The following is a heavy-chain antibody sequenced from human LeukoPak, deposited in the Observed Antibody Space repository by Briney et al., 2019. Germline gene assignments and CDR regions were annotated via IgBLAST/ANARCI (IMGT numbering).Heavy chain of an antibody. CDR3: ARLLRPGGRRGDAFDL. D-gene: IGHD3-10*01. J-gene: IGHJ3*01. Sequence: SETLSLTCDVSGGSTSYHHWTWIRQPPGRGLEWIGYFFDSGDSNYNPSLKNRVSISIDMSNSQFSLTMTSVTAADTAMYFCARLLRPGGRRGDAFDLWGQGTMVTVSS. V-gene: IGHV4-59*08. CDR1: GGSTSYHH. CDR2: FFDSGDS.